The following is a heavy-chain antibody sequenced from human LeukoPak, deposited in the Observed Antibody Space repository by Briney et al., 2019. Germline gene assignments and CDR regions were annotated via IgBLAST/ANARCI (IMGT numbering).Heavy chain of an antibody. V-gene: IGHV3-30*02. CDR2: IRHDGSNK. CDR3: AKDLTQKTYEGSPGLDV. Sequence: GGSLRLSCAASGFTCSSYGMHWVRQAPGKGLEWVAFIRHDGSNKFHADSVKGRFTISRDNSKNTVYLQMNSLRAEDTVVYYCAKDLTQKTYEGSPGLDVWGKGTTVTVSS. CDR1: GFTCSSYG. J-gene: IGHJ6*04. D-gene: IGHD3-22*01.